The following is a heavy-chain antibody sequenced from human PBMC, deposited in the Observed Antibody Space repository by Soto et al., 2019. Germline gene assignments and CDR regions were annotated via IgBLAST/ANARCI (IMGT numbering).Heavy chain of an antibody. V-gene: IGHV3-30*18. J-gene: IGHJ4*02. Sequence: SXVSRRLSFSAAGFTCNICRMHWVRQAPDKGLEWVALISYDGSNQYYAESVKGRFAISRDNSKNTLFLQMNSLRADDTAVYYCAKDQASGQGSFDSWGQGTLVTVSS. CDR2: ISYDGSNQ. CDR1: GFTCNICR. CDR3: AKDQASGQGSFDS.